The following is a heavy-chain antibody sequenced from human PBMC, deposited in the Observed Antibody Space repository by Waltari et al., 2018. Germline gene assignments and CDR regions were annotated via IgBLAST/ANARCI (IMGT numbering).Heavy chain of an antibody. J-gene: IGHJ5*02. Sequence: QLQLQESGPGLVRPSETLSLTCSVAGGSISSGSFYWGWIRQSPGKGLEWIGSIYYSGSTDYNSNLKSRVTISGETSKNQFSLKLSSVTAADTAVYYCARHWKKSGYRFDPWGQGTLVTVSS. V-gene: IGHV4-39*01. CDR2: IYYSGST. D-gene: IGHD5-12*01. CDR3: ARHWKKSGYRFDP. CDR1: GGSISSGSFY.